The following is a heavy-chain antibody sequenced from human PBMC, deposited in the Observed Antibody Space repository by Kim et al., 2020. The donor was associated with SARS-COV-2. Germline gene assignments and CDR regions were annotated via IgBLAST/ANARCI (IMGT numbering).Heavy chain of an antibody. D-gene: IGHD2-21*02. CDR2: INQDGSER. CDR1: GFTLSSYW. CDR3: AGDLDYCVVRTAYDVFEI. V-gene: IGHV3-7*01. J-gene: IGHJ3*02. Sequence: GGSLRLPCAASGFTLSSYWMTWVRQAPGKGLEWVANINQDGSERNYVDSVKGRITISRDNAKNSLYLQMNSLGAEDTAVYYCAGDLDYCVVRTAYDVFEIWGQGTMVTVSS.